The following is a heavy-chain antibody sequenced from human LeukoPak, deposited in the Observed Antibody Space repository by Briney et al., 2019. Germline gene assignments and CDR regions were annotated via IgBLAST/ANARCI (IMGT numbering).Heavy chain of an antibody. CDR3: AREDSGYGGVDY. CDR2: ISSSSSYI. CDR1: GFTFSSYS. V-gene: IGHV3-21*01. D-gene: IGHD5-12*01. Sequence: GGSLRLSCAASGFTFSSYSMNWVRQAPGKGLEWVSSISSSSSYIYYADSVKGRFTISRDNAKNSLYLQMNSLRAEDTAVYYCAREDSGYGGVDYWGQGTLVTVSS. J-gene: IGHJ4*02.